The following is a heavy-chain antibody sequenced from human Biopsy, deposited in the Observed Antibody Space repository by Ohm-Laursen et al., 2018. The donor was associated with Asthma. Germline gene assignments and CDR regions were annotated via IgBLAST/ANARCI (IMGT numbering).Heavy chain of an antibody. CDR3: VRDGTDDAFDI. J-gene: IGHJ3*02. Sequence: SLRLSCAAFGFSFSNFAIHWVRQAPGKGLEWVGVISKDASTQDYADSVKGRFTMSRDNSKNTLDLQMNSLREEDTAVYYCVRDGTDDAFDIWGQGTVVSVSS. CDR1: GFSFSNFA. V-gene: IGHV3-30*01. CDR2: ISKDASTQ. D-gene: IGHD1-1*01.